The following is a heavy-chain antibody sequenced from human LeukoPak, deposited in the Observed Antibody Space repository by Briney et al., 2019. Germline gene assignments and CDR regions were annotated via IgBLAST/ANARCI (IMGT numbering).Heavy chain of an antibody. Sequence: SETLSLTCTVSGGSISSGGYHWSWIRQPPGKGLEWIGYIYHSGSTYYNPSLKSRVTISVDRTKNQFSLKLSSVTAADTAVYYCARSGYCSSTSCYGDAFDIWGQGTMVTVSS. CDR2: IYHSGST. CDR3: ARSGYCSSTSCYGDAFDI. CDR1: GGSISSGGYH. V-gene: IGHV4-30-2*01. J-gene: IGHJ3*02. D-gene: IGHD2-2*01.